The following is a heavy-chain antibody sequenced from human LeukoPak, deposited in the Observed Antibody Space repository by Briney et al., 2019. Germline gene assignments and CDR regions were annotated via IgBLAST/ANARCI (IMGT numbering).Heavy chain of an antibody. CDR1: GGSFSGYY. CDR2: INHSGST. J-gene: IGHJ4*02. D-gene: IGHD4-23*01. Sequence: SETQSLTCAVYGGSFSGYYWSWIRQPPGKGLEWIGEINHSGSTNYNPSLKSRVTISVDTSKNQFSLKLSSVTAADTAVYYCASRDYGGNPLSGYWGQGTLVTVSS. V-gene: IGHV4-34*01. CDR3: ASRDYGGNPLSGY.